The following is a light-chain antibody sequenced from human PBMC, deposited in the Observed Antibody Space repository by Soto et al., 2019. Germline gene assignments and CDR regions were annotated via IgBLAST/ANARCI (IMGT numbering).Light chain of an antibody. CDR1: QSVSSGN. J-gene: IGKJ1*01. Sequence: EIVLTHSPGTLSLSPGQRATLSCRASQSVSSGNLAWYQQKPGQAPRLLIYGTSNRATGIPDRFTGSGSGTEFTLTIIRLEREDFAVYYCQQYGTSPKTFGQGTKVDNK. CDR2: GTS. V-gene: IGKV3-20*01. CDR3: QQYGTSPKT.